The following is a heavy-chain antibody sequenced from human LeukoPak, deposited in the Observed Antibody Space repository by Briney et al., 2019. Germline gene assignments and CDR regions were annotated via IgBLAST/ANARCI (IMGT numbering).Heavy chain of an antibody. CDR2: INPHSGDT. D-gene: IGHD1-14*01. CDR3: ATGDIWTYDY. J-gene: IGHJ4*02. CDR1: GYTFTDNY. V-gene: IGHV1-2*02. Sequence: ASVKVSCKASGYTFTDNYMHWLRQAPGQGLEWMGWINPHSGDTNYAQKFQGRVTMTEDTSTDTAYMELSSLRSEDTAVYYCATGDIWTYDYWGQGTLVTVSS.